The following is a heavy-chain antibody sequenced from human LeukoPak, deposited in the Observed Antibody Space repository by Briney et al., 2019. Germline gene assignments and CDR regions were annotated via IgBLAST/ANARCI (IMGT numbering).Heavy chain of an antibody. J-gene: IGHJ6*03. CDR3: ATSTHYYYYMDV. D-gene: IGHD1-1*01. CDR1: GFTFSSYG. V-gene: IGHV3-30*02. CDR2: IRYDGSNK. Sequence: GRSLRLSCAASGFTFSSYGMHWVRQAPGKGLEWVAFIRYDGSNKYYADSVKGRFTISRDNSKNTLYLQMNSLRAEDTAVYYCATSTHYYYYMDVWGKGTTVTVSS.